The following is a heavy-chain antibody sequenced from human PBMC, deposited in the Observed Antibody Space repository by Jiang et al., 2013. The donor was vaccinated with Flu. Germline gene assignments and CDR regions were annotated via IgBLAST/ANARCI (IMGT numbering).Heavy chain of an antibody. CDR3: ARGVRQWLVPD. D-gene: IGHD6-19*01. Sequence: PGLVKPSETLSLTCTVSGGSISSSSYYWGWIRQPPGKGLEWIGSIYYSGSTYYNPSLKSRVTISVDTSKNQFSLKLSSVTAADTAVYYCARGVRQWLVPDWGQGTLVTVSS. V-gene: IGHV4-39*01. J-gene: IGHJ4*02. CDR1: GGSISSSSYY. CDR2: IYYSGST.